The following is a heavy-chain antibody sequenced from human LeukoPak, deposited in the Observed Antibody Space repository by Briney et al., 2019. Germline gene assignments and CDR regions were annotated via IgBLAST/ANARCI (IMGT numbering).Heavy chain of an antibody. CDR3: ARGPRWFGELLRYYYYYGMDV. V-gene: IGHV1-18*01. D-gene: IGHD3-10*01. CDR1: GYTFTSYG. Sequence: GASVKVSCKASGYTFTSYGFSWVRQAPGQGLGWLGWISAYNGNTNYAQKLQGRVTMTTDTSTSTAYMELRSLRSDDTAVYYCARGPRWFGELLRYYYYYGMDVWGQGTTVTVSS. J-gene: IGHJ6*02. CDR2: ISAYNGNT.